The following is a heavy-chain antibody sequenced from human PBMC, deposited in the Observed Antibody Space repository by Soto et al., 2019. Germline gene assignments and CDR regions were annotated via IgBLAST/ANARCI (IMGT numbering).Heavy chain of an antibody. CDR2: VFHKGIT. D-gene: IGHD6-19*01. CDR3: ARHAAVPGEAARFDH. J-gene: IGHJ4*02. CDR1: GDSIKTNVW. Sequence: QVQLQESGPRLVRPWGTLSVTCTVSGDSIKTNVWWSWVSQSPGKALEWIGEVFHKGITNYNTSLSGRVTMSVDKSNNQSSLLLTSVTAADTSIYSCARHAAVPGEAARFDHWAQGTMVTVSS. V-gene: IGHV4-4*02.